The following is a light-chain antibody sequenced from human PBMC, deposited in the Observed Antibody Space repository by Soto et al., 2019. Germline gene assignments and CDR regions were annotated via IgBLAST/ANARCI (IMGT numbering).Light chain of an antibody. V-gene: IGKV3-20*01. Sequence: IVLTQSPGTLSLSPWERTTLSCRASQSISRYLAWYQQKPGQGPRLLIYGASNRATGIPDRFSGSGSGTDFTLTISRLEPEDFAVYYCQQYDNSPLTFGGGTKVDIK. CDR1: QSISRY. CDR3: QQYDNSPLT. CDR2: GAS. J-gene: IGKJ4*01.